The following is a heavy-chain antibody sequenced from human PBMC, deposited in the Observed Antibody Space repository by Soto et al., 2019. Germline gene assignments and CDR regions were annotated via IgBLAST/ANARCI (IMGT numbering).Heavy chain of an antibody. CDR2: ISYDGSNK. D-gene: IGHD6-13*01. CDR1: GFTFSSYG. J-gene: IGHJ6*02. V-gene: IGHV3-30*19. Sequence: XVSLRLSCAASGFTFSSYGMHWVRQTPGKGLEWVAVISYDGSNKYYADSVKGRFTASRDSPKNTLFLQMNSLKPEGTAVYYCARAPPRGIAAPGTWGSGMDVWGQGTTVTVSS. CDR3: ARAPPRGIAAPGTWGSGMDV.